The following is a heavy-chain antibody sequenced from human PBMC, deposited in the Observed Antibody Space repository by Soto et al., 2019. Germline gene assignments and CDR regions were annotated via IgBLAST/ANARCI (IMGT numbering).Heavy chain of an antibody. D-gene: IGHD5-18*01. CDR1: GYTFTGYY. J-gene: IGHJ4*02. V-gene: IGHV1-2*02. CDR3: ARVSSTSYSYAYCGY. Sequence: ASVKVSCKASGYTFTGYYMHWVRQAPGQGLEWMGWINPNSGGTNYAQKFQGRVTMTRDTSISTAYMELSRLRSNHTAVYYCARVSSTSYSYAYCGYWGQGTLVTVSS. CDR2: INPNSGGT.